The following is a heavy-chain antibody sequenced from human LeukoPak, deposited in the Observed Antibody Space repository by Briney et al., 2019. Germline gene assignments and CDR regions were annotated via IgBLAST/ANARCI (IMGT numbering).Heavy chain of an antibody. CDR2: INPNTGGT. CDR1: GYTFTGYY. V-gene: IGHV1-2*02. J-gene: IGHJ4*02. D-gene: IGHD1-14*01. CDR3: ARATPTITTEY. Sequence: GASVKVSCKASGYTFTGYYTHWVRQAPGQGLEWMGWINPNTGGTNYAQNFQGRVTMTRDTSISTAYMELSSLRSDDTAVYYCARATPTITTEYWGQGTLVTVSS.